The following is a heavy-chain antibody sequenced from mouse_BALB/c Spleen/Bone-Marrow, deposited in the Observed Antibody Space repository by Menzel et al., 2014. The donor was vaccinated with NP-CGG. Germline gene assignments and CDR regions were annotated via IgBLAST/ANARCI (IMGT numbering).Heavy chain of an antibody. CDR3: ARNDYGNPHYAMDY. CDR1: GFSVISYG. CDR2: IWSGGST. V-gene: IGHV2-4*02. D-gene: IGHD2-1*01. Sequence: VNVVDSGPGLVQPSQSLFITCTVSGFSVISYGVHWVRQPQGKGLEWLGVIWSGGSTDYNAAFISRLSISKDNSKSQVFFKMNSLQADDTAIYYCARNDYGNPHYAMDYWGQGTSVTVSS. J-gene: IGHJ4*01.